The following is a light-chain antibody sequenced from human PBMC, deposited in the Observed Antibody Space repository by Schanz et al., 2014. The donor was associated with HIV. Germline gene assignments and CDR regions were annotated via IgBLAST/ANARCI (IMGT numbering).Light chain of an antibody. J-gene: IGKJ1*01. V-gene: IGKV3-20*01. CDR3: QHYGTSLRT. CDR2: GAS. CDR1: QSVGGSQ. Sequence: ETVLTQSPGSLSLSPGERATLSCRTSQSVGGSQLAWYQHKRGHAPRLLIYGASTRATGIPARFSGSGSGTDFTLTISRLEPEDFAVYYCQHYGTSLRTFGQGTKVEIK.